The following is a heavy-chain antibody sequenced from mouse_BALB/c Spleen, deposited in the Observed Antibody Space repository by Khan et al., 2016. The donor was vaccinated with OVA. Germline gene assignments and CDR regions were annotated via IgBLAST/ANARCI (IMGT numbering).Heavy chain of an antibody. D-gene: IGHD1-1*01. Sequence: VQLQQSGAVLAKPGASVKMSCKASGYTFTSYWMHWVKQRPGQGLEWIGYINPSTGYTEYNQKFKDKATLTADKSSSTAYMQLSSLTSEDSAVYYCASYYGSSYYFDYWGQGTTLTVSS. CDR1: GYTFTSYW. J-gene: IGHJ2*01. CDR3: ASYYGSSYYFDY. V-gene: IGHV1-7*01. CDR2: INPSTGYT.